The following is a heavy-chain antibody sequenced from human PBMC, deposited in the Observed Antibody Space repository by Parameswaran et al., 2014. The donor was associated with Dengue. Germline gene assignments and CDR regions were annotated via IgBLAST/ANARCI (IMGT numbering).Heavy chain of an antibody. CDR3: AVTLVPATNYHVMDV. V-gene: IGHV1-69*01. CDR2: VIPVFGTP. Sequence: WVRQAPGQGLEWMGGVIPVFGTPNYAQKFQDRLTISADESTSTAYMELGSLRSEDTAVYYCAVTLVPATNYHVMDVWGQGTTGTVSS. D-gene: IGHD2-2*01. J-gene: IGHJ6*02.